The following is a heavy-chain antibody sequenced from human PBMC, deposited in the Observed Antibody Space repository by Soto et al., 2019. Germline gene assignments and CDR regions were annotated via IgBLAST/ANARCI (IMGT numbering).Heavy chain of an antibody. Sequence: ASVKVSCKASGYTFTSYAMHWVRQAPGQRLEWMGWINAGNGNTKYSQKFQGRVTITRNTSTSTAYMELSSLRSEDTAVYYCARGPGALKIAARPGKSYYMDVWG. J-gene: IGHJ6*03. CDR2: INAGNGNT. D-gene: IGHD6-6*01. CDR3: ARGPGALKIAARPGKSYYMDV. V-gene: IGHV1-3*01. CDR1: GYTFTSYA.